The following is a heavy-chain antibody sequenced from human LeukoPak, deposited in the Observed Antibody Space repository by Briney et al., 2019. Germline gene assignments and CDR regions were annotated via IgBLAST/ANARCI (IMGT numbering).Heavy chain of an antibody. J-gene: IGHJ3*02. V-gene: IGHV1-69*13. Sequence: ASVKVSCKASGGTFSSYAISWVRQAPGQGLEWMGGIIPIFGTANYAQKFQGRVTITADESTSTAYMELSSLRSEDTAVYYCAREAGIAAAYDAFDIWGQGTMVTVSS. CDR2: IIPIFGTA. D-gene: IGHD6-13*01. CDR1: GGTFSSYA. CDR3: AREAGIAAAYDAFDI.